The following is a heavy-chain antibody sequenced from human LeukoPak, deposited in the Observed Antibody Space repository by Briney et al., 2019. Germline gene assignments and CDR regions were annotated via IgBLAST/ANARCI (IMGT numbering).Heavy chain of an antibody. Sequence: GGSLRLSCAASGFTLDDYGMSWVRQAPGKGLEWVSGINWNGGSTGYADSVKGRFTISRDNAKNSLYLQMNSLRAEDTALYYCARGGGPDPYYYYYMDVWGKGTTVTVSS. J-gene: IGHJ6*03. CDR1: GFTLDDYG. V-gene: IGHV3-20*04. CDR2: INWNGGST. D-gene: IGHD3-16*01. CDR3: ARGGGPDPYYYYYMDV.